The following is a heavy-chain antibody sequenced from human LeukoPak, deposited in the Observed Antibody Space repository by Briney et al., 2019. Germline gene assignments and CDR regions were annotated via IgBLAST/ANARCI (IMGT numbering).Heavy chain of an antibody. V-gene: IGHV4-30-2*01. Sequence: PSETLSLTCAVSGGSISSGGYSWSWIRQPPGKGLEWIGYIYHSGSTYYNPSLKSRVTISVDRSKNQFSLKLSSVTAADTAVYYCARSKCSSSCHGAFDIWGQGTMVTVSS. CDR2: IYHSGST. CDR3: ARSKCSSSCHGAFDI. CDR1: GGSISSGGYS. D-gene: IGHD6-13*01. J-gene: IGHJ3*02.